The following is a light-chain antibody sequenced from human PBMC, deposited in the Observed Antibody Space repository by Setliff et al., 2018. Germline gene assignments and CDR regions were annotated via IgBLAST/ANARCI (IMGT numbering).Light chain of an antibody. CDR2: DVS. CDR3: SSYTSSSASYV. CDR1: SSDVGGYNY. Sequence: QSALAQPASVSGSPGQSITISCTETSSDVGGYNYVSWYQQHPGKAPKLMIYDVSNRPSGVSNRFSGPKSGNTASLTISGLQAEDETDYYCSSYTSSSASYVFGTGTKVTVL. V-gene: IGLV2-14*03. J-gene: IGLJ1*01.